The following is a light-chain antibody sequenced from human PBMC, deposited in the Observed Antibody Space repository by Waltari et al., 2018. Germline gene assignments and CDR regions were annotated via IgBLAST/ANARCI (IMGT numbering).Light chain of an antibody. CDR3: QQSYSTLYT. CDR1: QSISSY. CDR2: AAS. J-gene: IGKJ2*01. Sequence: DIQMTQSPSSLSASVGDRVTITCRASQSISSYLNWYQQRPGKAPKLLIYAASSLQSGGPSRFSGSGSGTDFTLTISSLQPADFATYYCQQSYSTLYTFGQGTKLEIK. V-gene: IGKV1-39*01.